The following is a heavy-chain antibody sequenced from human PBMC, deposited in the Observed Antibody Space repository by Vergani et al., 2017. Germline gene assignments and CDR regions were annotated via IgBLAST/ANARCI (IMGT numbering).Heavy chain of an antibody. CDR1: GFFCGSYT. CDR2: ITGSVDKT. D-gene: IGHD5-12*01. V-gene: IGHV3-23*01. CDR3: VKSIRVVATRGDGFDV. Sequence: LESGGGLVQPGGSRRLSCAASGFFCGSYTMTWVRQTPGKGLEWVSSITGSVDKTSYADSVKGRFTISRDISKNTVSLEMTSLRAEDTARYFCVKSIRVVATRGDGFDVWSQGTLVTVSS. J-gene: IGHJ3*01.